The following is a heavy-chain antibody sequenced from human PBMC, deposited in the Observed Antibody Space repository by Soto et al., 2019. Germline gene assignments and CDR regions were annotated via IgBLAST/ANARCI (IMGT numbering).Heavy chain of an antibody. CDR1: GFTFSLSA. CDR2: LSGGGSTT. J-gene: IGHJ4*02. V-gene: IGHV3-23*01. D-gene: IGHD3-9*01. Sequence: EVQLLESGGGFVQPGGSLRLSCAAYGFTFSLSAMTWVRQAPGRGLDWVSSLSGGGSTTDYADSVKGRFTISRDNSKNTVHLQMNSLRAEDTAVYYCAKGPEYDILTGCDYWGQGALVTVSS. CDR3: AKGPEYDILTGCDY.